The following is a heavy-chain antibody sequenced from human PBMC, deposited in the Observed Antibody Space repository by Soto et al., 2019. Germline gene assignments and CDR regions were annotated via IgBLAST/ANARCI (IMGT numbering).Heavy chain of an antibody. Sequence: GGSLRLSCAASGFTFSSYWMSWVRQAPGKGLEWVANIKQDGSEKYYVDSVKGRFTISRDNAKNSLYLQMNSLRAEDTAVYYCAREGFRRVRSYYGMDVWGQGTTVTVSS. CDR2: IKQDGSEK. V-gene: IGHV3-7*04. J-gene: IGHJ6*02. CDR3: AREGFRRVRSYYGMDV. D-gene: IGHD3-10*01. CDR1: GFTFSSYW.